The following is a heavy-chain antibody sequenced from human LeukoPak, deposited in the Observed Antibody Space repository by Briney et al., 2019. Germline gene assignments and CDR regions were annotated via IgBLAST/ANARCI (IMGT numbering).Heavy chain of an antibody. J-gene: IGHJ4*02. CDR1: GFSISSGYY. Sequence: SEPLSLTCVVSGFSISSGYYWGWLRQPPGKGLEWIGNIHPSGTMFHNSSLNSRVTMSIDTSKNQFSLKLSSVTAADTAVYYCAREAERRVVNWGQGTLVTVSS. V-gene: IGHV4-38-2*02. CDR2: IHPSGTM. CDR3: AREAERRVVN. D-gene: IGHD1-1*01.